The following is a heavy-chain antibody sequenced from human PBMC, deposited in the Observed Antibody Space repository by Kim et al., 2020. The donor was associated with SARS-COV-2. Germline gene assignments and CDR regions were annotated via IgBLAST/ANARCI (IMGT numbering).Heavy chain of an antibody. V-gene: IGHV3-74*01. CDR3: VRDDTSWD. D-gene: IGHD6-6*01. CDR2: IDCGGSTT. CDR1: GFTFSDSW. J-gene: IGHJ4*02. Sequence: GGSLRLSCVASGFTFSDSWMHWVRQVPGKGLVWVSRIDCGGSTTNYADSVRGRFTITRDNARNTLYLQMNSLRAEDTAVYHCVRDDTSWDWGQGSLVSVSS.